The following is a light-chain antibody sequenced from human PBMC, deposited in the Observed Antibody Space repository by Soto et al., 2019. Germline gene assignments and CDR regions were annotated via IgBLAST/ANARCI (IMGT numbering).Light chain of an antibody. Sequence: QSVLTQPASVSGSPRQSITISCTGTNSDIGDYKYISWYQHHPGRAPKLILYEVSDRPSGVSNRFSGSKSGNTASLTISGLQAEDEADYYCSSHANSRVFGGGTKVTVL. J-gene: IGLJ3*02. CDR2: EVS. CDR1: NSDIGDYKY. V-gene: IGLV2-14*01. CDR3: SSHANSRV.